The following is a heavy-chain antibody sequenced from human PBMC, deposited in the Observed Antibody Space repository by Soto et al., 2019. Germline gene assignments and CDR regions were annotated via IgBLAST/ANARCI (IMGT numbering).Heavy chain of an antibody. CDR1: GYTFTSYA. V-gene: IGHV1-3*01. CDR3: AKTTGEDCSSTSCYRANYYYGMDV. CDR2: INAGNGNT. Sequence: ASVKVSCKASGYTFTSYAMHWVRQAPGQRLEWMGWINAGNGNTKYSQKFQGRVTITRDTSASTAYMELSSLRSEDTAVYYRAKTTGEDCSSTSCYRANYYYGMDVWGQGTTVTVSS. D-gene: IGHD2-2*02. J-gene: IGHJ6*02.